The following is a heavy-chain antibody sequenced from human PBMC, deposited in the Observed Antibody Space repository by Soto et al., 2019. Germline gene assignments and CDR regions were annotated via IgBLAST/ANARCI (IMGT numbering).Heavy chain of an antibody. D-gene: IGHD5-12*01. CDR3: AKPDSGYDYRPYYYYMEV. CDR2: ISGSGGST. V-gene: IGHV3-23*01. Sequence: GGSLRLSCAASGFTFSSYAMSWVRQAPGKGLEWVSAISGSGGSTYYADSVKGRFTISRDNSKNTLYLQMNSLRAEDTAVYYCAKPDSGYDYRPYYYYMEVWGKGTTVTVSS. J-gene: IGHJ6*03. CDR1: GFTFSSYA.